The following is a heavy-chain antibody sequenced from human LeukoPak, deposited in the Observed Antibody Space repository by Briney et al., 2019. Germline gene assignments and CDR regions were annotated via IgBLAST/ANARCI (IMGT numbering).Heavy chain of an antibody. CDR1: GYSFTDYW. V-gene: IGHV5-51*01. J-gene: IGHJ4*02. D-gene: IGHD3-16*02. Sequence: GESLKISCKTSGYSFTDYWIGWVRQMPGKGLEWMGFIYPSDSGTRYSPSFQGQVTISADKSISTVYLYWSSLRASDTAIYYCVRAEDYLREKNRYSYHFDFWGQGTLVTVSS. CDR2: IYPSDSGT. CDR3: VRAEDYLREKNRYSYHFDF.